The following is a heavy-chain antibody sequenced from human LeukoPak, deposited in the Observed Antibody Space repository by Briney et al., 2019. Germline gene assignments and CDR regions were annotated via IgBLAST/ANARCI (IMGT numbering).Heavy chain of an antibody. D-gene: IGHD6-13*01. CDR3: ARDPRAGFDY. Sequence: GGSLRLSCAASGFTFSSYAMHWVRQAPGKGLEWVAVISYDGSNKYYADSVKGRFTISRDNSKNTLYLQMNSLRAEDTAVYYCARDPRAGFDYWGQGTLVTVSS. V-gene: IGHV3-30*04. J-gene: IGHJ4*02. CDR1: GFTFSSYA. CDR2: ISYDGSNK.